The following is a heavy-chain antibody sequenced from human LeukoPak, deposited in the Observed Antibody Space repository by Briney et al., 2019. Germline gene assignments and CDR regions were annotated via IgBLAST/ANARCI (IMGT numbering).Heavy chain of an antibody. Sequence: PSETLSLTCTVSGGSISSYYWSWIWQPAGKGLEWIGRIYTSGSTNYNPSLKSRVTISVDKSKNQFSLKLSSVTAADTAVYYCAREPVAGTSFDYWGQGTLVTVSS. CDR1: GGSISSYY. CDR3: AREPVAGTSFDY. V-gene: IGHV4-4*07. D-gene: IGHD6-19*01. CDR2: IYTSGST. J-gene: IGHJ4*02.